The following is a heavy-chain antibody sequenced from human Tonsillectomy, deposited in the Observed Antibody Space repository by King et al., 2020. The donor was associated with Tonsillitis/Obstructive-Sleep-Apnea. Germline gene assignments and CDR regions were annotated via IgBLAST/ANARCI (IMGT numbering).Heavy chain of an antibody. CDR3: TKSYCGGDCYIFDY. CDR1: GFTFSNAW. D-gene: IGHD2-21*02. CDR2: IKSKTDGGTT. J-gene: IGHJ4*02. V-gene: IGHV3-15*07. Sequence: VQLVESGGGLVKPGGSLRLSCAASGFTFSNAWMNWVRQAPGKGLEWVGRIKSKTDGGTTDYAAPVKGRFTISRDDSKNTLYLQMNSLKTEDTCVYYCTKSYCGGDCYIFDYWGQGTLVTVSS.